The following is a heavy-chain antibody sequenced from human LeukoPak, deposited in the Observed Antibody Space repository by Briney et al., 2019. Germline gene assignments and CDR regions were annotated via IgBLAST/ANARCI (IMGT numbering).Heavy chain of an antibody. CDR2: ISYDGSNK. J-gene: IGHJ4*02. D-gene: IGHD3-22*01. CDR3: AKDHTPTMIVSVIDY. V-gene: IGHV3-30*18. Sequence: GGSLRLSCAASGFTVSSNYMSWVRQAPGKGLEWVAVISYDGSNKYYADSVKGRFTISRDNSKNTLYLQMNSLRAEDTAVYYCAKDHTPTMIVSVIDYWGQGTLVTVSS. CDR1: GFTVSSNY.